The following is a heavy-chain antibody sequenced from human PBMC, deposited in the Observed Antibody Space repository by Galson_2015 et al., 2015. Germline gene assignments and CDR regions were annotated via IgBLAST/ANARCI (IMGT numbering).Heavy chain of an antibody. D-gene: IGHD1-26*01. CDR1: GFTFSGYA. Sequence: SLRLSCAASGFTFSGYAMSWVRQAPGKGLEWVSAISKSGRDTYYADSEKGRFTISRDNSKNTLYLQMNSLRAEDTAVYYCAKGREWELPLDYWGQGALVTVSS. J-gene: IGHJ4*02. CDR3: AKGREWELPLDY. V-gene: IGHV3-23*01. CDR2: ISKSGRDT.